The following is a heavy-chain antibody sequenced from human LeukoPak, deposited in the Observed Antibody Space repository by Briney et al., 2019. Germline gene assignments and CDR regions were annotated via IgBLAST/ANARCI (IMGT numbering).Heavy chain of an antibody. CDR3: ATERDSSWTFDS. CDR2: IWSDASNQ. V-gene: IGHV3-33*01. CDR1: GLSFSTYA. Sequence: GASLTLPCAASGLSFSTYAMHWVRPAPGKGLDWVATIWSDASNQYYADSVKGRITISRDNSKNTLYLQLNSLRAEDTAVYYCATERDSSWTFDSWGQGTLVTVSS. D-gene: IGHD6-13*01. J-gene: IGHJ4*02.